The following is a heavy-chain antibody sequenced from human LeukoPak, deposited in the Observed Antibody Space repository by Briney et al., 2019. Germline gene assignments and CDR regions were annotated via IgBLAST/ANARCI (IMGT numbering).Heavy chain of an antibody. CDR1: GGSINTDY. V-gene: IGHV4-34*01. Sequence: SETLSLTCTVSGGSINTDYWSWIRQPPGKGLEWIGEISHSGRTNSNPSLKSRVTISGDTSKSQFSLKLSSVTAADTAVYYCAKSGSYYGSGSYYFDYWGQGTLVTVSS. J-gene: IGHJ4*02. CDR3: AKSGSYYGSGSYYFDY. CDR2: ISHSGRT. D-gene: IGHD3-10*01.